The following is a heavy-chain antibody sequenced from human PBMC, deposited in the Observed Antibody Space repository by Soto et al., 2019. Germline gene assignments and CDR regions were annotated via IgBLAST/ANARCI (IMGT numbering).Heavy chain of an antibody. D-gene: IGHD3-10*01. V-gene: IGHV4-34*01. CDR1: GGSFSGYY. Sequence: SETLSLTCAVYGGSFSGYYWSWIRQPPGKGLEWIGEINHSGSTNYNPSLKSRVTISVDTSKNQFSLKLSSVTAADTAVYYCARGRPLYGSGSYFYYYYYMDVWGKGTTVTVSS. J-gene: IGHJ6*03. CDR2: INHSGST. CDR3: ARGRPLYGSGSYFYYYYYMDV.